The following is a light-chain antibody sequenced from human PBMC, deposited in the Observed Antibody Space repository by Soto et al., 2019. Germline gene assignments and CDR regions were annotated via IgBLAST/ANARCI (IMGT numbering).Light chain of an antibody. Sequence: QSALHQPAYVSGSPGQSINISCTGVSRDFSTYNFVSWYQHHPGKVPKLIIYERSKRLSGVSDRVSGSKSGNTASLTISRPQAEDDAVYYCLSCTDSYTHVFGTGTNVTVL. CDR3: LSCTDSYTHV. CDR2: ERS. V-gene: IGLV2-23*01. J-gene: IGLJ1*01. CDR1: SRDFSTYNF.